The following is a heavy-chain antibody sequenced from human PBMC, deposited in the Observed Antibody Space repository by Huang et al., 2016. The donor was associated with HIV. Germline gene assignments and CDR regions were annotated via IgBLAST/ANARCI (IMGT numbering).Heavy chain of an antibody. Sequence: QVQLVESGGGVVQPGRSLRLSCAASGFTFSNYGVHWVRPAPCKGLGLGAAISYDGSYQYYSDSVKGRFTISRDDSQNTLYLQMSSLRAEDTAVYFCAKDREDSAYQLDYWGQGTRVTVSS. D-gene: IGHD5-12*01. CDR3: AKDREDSAYQLDY. CDR2: ISYDGSYQ. CDR1: GFTFSNYG. J-gene: IGHJ4*02. V-gene: IGHV3-30*18.